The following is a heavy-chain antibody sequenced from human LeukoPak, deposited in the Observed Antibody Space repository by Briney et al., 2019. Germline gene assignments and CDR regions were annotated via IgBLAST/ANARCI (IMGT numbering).Heavy chain of an antibody. Sequence: GGSLRLSCAASGFTFRRYGMHWVRQAPGKGLEWVAFIRYDGSYQYYADSVKGRFTISRDNSKNTLYLQMNSLRAEDTAVYYCARVGYYYDISGYTFDYWGQGTLVTVSS. J-gene: IGHJ4*02. CDR3: ARVGYYYDISGYTFDY. V-gene: IGHV3-30*02. CDR1: GFTFRRYG. D-gene: IGHD3-22*01. CDR2: IRYDGSYQ.